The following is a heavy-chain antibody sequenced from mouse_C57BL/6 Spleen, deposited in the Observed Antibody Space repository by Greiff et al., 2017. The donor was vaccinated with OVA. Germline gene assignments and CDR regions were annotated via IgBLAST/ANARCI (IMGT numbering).Heavy chain of an antibody. J-gene: IGHJ2*01. V-gene: IGHV14-2*01. CDR3: ARNKDYDPFDY. CDR1: GFNITDYY. Sequence: EVLLVESGAELVKPGASVKLSCTASGFNITDYYMHWVKQRTEQGLEWIGRIDPEDGETKYAPKFQGKATITADTSSNTAYLQLSSLTSEDTAVDYCARNKDYDPFDYWGQGTTLTVSS. D-gene: IGHD2-4*01. CDR2: IDPEDGET.